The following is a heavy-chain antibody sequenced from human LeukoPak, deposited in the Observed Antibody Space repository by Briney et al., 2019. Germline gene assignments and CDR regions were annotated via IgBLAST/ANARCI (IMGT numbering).Heavy chain of an antibody. CDR1: NASITSYY. V-gene: IGHV4-59*08. CDR2: ISNSGNT. Sequence: PSETLSLTCSVSNASITSYYWSWIRQSPGKGLEWIGYISNSGNTNYNPSLKSRVTISVDTSKNQFSLKLSSVTAADTAVYYCARTRDYYYYMDVWGKGTTVTVSS. J-gene: IGHJ6*03. CDR3: ARTRDYYYYMDV.